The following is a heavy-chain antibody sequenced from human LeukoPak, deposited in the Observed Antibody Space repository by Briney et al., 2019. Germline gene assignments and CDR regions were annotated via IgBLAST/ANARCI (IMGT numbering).Heavy chain of an antibody. CDR3: ARDERGQDAFDI. Sequence: ASVKVSCKASGYTFSSYGISWVRQAPGQGLEWMGWISGYNGNTNYAQKFQGRVTMTTDTSTSTAYMELRSLRSDDTAVYHCARDERGQDAFDIWGQGTMVTVSS. CDR1: GYTFSSYG. J-gene: IGHJ3*02. CDR2: ISGYNGNT. D-gene: IGHD1-1*01. V-gene: IGHV1-18*01.